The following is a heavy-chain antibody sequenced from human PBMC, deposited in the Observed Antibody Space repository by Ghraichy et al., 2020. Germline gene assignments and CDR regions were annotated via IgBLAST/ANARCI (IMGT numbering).Heavy chain of an antibody. Sequence: SETLSLTCTVSGGSISSYYWSWIRQPPGKGLEWIGYIYYRGSTNYNPSLKSRVTISVDTSKNQFSLKLSSVTAADTAVYYCARTLPGIAVAGYWYFDLWGRGTLVTVSS. CDR1: GGSISSYY. J-gene: IGHJ2*01. D-gene: IGHD6-19*01. CDR3: ARTLPGIAVAGYWYFDL. V-gene: IGHV4-59*01. CDR2: IYYRGST.